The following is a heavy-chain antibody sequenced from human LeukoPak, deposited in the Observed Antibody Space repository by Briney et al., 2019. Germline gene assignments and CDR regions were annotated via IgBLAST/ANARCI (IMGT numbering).Heavy chain of an antibody. CDR1: GGTFSSYA. D-gene: IGHD1-26*01. V-gene: IGHV1-69*01. J-gene: IGHJ6*02. Sequence: HGSSVTVSCKASGGTFSSYAISWVRQAPGQGLEWMGGIIPIFGTANYAQKFQGRVTITADESTSTAYMELSSLRSEDTAVYYCADLGTLVDYGMDVWGQGTTVTVPS. CDR3: ADLGTLVDYGMDV. CDR2: IIPIFGTA.